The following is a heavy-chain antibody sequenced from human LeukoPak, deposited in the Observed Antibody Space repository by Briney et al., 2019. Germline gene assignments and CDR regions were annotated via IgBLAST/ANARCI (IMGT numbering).Heavy chain of an antibody. CDR3: AKVSLRFLEWLLSPYDY. CDR2: IKSKTDGGTT. V-gene: IGHV3-15*01. Sequence: GGSLRLSCAASGFTFSNAWMSWVRQAPGKGLEWVGRIKSKTDGGTTDYAAPVKGRFTISRDDSKNTLYLQMNSLRAEDTAVYYCAKVSLRFLEWLLSPYDYWGQGTLVTVSS. CDR1: GFTFSNAW. D-gene: IGHD3-3*01. J-gene: IGHJ4*02.